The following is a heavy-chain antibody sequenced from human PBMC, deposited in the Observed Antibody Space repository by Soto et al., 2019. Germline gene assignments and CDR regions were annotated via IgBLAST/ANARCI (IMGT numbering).Heavy chain of an antibody. CDR3: AAADTGGVGYCSGGSCYPDSYYYYGMDV. J-gene: IGHJ6*02. CDR2: ISAYNGNT. Sequence: GASVKVSCKASGYTFTSYGISWVRQAPGQGLEWMGWISAYNGNTNYAQKLQGRVTITRDMSTSTAYMELSSLRSEDTAVYYCAAADTGGVGYCSGGSCYPDSYYYYGMDVWGQGTTVTVSS. CDR1: GYTFTSYG. D-gene: IGHD2-15*01. V-gene: IGHV1-18*01.